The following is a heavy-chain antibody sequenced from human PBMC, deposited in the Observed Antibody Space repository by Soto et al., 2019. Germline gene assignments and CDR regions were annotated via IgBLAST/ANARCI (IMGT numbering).Heavy chain of an antibody. Sequence: EVQLVESGGGLVQPGGSLRLSCAASGFTFSTYSMNWVRQAPGKGLEWLSYINPSGGTIYYAGSVKGRFTISRDNAKNSLSLQMSSLRADDTAVYYCTRELPGYMDVWGKGTTVTVSS. CDR1: GFTFSTYS. J-gene: IGHJ6*04. D-gene: IGHD2-15*01. CDR2: INPSGGTI. CDR3: TRELPGYMDV. V-gene: IGHV3-48*01.